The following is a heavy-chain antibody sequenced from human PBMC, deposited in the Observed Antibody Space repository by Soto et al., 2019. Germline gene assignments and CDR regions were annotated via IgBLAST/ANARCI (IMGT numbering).Heavy chain of an antibody. CDR3: AKDPDYGALDYGMDV. V-gene: IGHV3-23*01. D-gene: IGHD4-17*01. Sequence: RLSCAASGFTFSSYAMSWVRQAPGKGLEWVSAISGSGGSTYYADSVKGRFTISRDNSKNTLYLQMNSLRAKDTAVYYCAKDPDYGALDYGMDVWGQGTTVTVSS. CDR1: GFTFSSYA. CDR2: ISGSGGST. J-gene: IGHJ6*02.